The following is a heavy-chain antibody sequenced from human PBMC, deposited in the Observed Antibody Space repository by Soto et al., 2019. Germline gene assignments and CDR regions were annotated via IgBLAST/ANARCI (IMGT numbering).Heavy chain of an antibody. Sequence: EVQLLESGGGLVQPGGSLRLSCAASGFTFSGYDMSWVRQAPGKGLEWVSAIGSGSPFYADSVKGRFTISRDNANSMLYLQMNSLRADDTAVYFCAQDLGSSWYHYNSFAPGGQGTLVTVSS. CDR2: IGSGSP. J-gene: IGHJ5*02. V-gene: IGHV3-23*01. CDR3: AQDLGSSWYHYNSFAP. D-gene: IGHD6-13*01. CDR1: GFTFSGYD.